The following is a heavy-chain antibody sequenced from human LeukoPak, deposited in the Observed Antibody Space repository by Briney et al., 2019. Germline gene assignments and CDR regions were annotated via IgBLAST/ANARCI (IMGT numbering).Heavy chain of an antibody. CDR3: ARGSSGWPDY. CDR2: IYYSGST. V-gene: IGHV4-59*08. D-gene: IGHD6-19*01. Sequence: SETLSLTCTVSGGSISSYYWSWIRQPPGKGLEWIGYIYYSGSTNYNPSLKSRVTISVDTSKNQFSLKLSSVTAADTAVYYCARGSSGWPDYWGQGTPVTVSS. CDR1: GGSISSYY. J-gene: IGHJ4*02.